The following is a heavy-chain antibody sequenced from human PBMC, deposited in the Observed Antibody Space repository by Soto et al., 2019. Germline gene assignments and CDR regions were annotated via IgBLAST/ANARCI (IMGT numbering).Heavy chain of an antibody. CDR3: ARGWVSGSYVGRFDS. V-gene: IGHV1-18*01. CDR2: ISSYNDNT. D-gene: IGHD1-26*01. CDR1: GYTFASYV. Sequence: ASVKVSCKASGYTFASYVISWVRQAPGQGLEWMGWISSYNDNTKYAQKLQGRVTMTTDTSTSTAYMDPRSLRSDDTAVYYCARGWVSGSYVGRFDSWGQGTLVTVSS. J-gene: IGHJ5*01.